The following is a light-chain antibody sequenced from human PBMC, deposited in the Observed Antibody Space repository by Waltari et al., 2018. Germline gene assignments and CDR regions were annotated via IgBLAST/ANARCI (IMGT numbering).Light chain of an antibody. CDR2: DVS. J-gene: IGLJ1*01. CDR1: SSDVGGYNY. V-gene: IGLV2-14*01. CDR3: SSYTSSSVYV. Sequence: QSALTQPASVSGSPGQSITISCTGTSSDVGGYNYVSWYQQHPGKAPKLVIYDVSKRPSVVSNRFSGSKSGNTASLTISGLQAEDEADYYCSSYTSSSVYVFGTGTKVTVL.